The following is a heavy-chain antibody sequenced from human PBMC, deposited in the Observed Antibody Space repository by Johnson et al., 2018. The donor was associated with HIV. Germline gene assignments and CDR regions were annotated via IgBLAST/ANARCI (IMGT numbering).Heavy chain of an antibody. V-gene: IGHV3-13*01. CDR3: ARSYSRWDDVFDS. D-gene: IGHD1-26*01. CDR1: GFTFSSFE. J-gene: IGHJ3*02. CDR2: IGTAGDT. Sequence: VQLVESGGGVVQPGGSLRLSCAASGFTFSSFEMHWVRLATGKSLEWVSAIGTAGDTYYPGSVKDRFTISRENAKNSLYLQVNSLRAEDTAVYYCARSYSRWDDVFDSWGQGTMVTVSS.